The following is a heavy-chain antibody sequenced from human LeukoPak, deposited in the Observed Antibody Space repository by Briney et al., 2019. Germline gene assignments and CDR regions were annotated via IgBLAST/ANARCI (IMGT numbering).Heavy chain of an antibody. Sequence: ASVKVSCKTSGYTFTSYYVHWVRQAPGQGLEYMGVIYPHSDTTSYAQKFQGRVTMTRDTSTSTVYMELSSLRSEDTAVYYCATGRGYYDSSGYPGDYWGQGTLVTVSS. V-gene: IGHV1-46*01. CDR3: ATGRGYYDSSGYPGDY. CDR2: IYPHSDTT. CDR1: GYTFTSYY. J-gene: IGHJ4*02. D-gene: IGHD3-22*01.